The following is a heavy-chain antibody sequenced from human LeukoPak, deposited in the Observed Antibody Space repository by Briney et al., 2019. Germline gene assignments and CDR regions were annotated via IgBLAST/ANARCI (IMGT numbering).Heavy chain of an antibody. CDR1: GYTFTSYG. J-gene: IGHJ4*02. CDR2: ISAYNGNT. CDR3: ARRAPGYCSGGSCYGYYFDY. Sequence: GASVKVSCKASGYTFTSYGISWVRQAPGQGLEWMGWISAYNGNTNYAQKLQGRVTMTTDTSTSTAYMELRGLRSDDTAVYYCARRAPGYCSGGSCYGYYFDYWGQGTLVTVSS. D-gene: IGHD2-15*01. V-gene: IGHV1-18*01.